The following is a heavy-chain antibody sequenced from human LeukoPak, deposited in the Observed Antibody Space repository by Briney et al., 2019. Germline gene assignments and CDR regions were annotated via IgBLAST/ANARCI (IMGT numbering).Heavy chain of an antibody. J-gene: IGHJ4*02. CDR1: GLPIGDFA. Sequence: GGSLRLSCVASGLPIGDFAMHWVRQAPGQGLEWVSLISGDGVSIFFTDSVKGRFSISRDNSKNSLFLEMSSLGTEDTAMYYCARESGKFDYWGQGALVAVSS. V-gene: IGHV3-43*02. CDR3: ARESGKFDY. CDR2: ISGDGVSI.